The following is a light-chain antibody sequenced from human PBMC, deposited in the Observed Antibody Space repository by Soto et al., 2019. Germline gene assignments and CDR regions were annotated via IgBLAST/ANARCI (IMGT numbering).Light chain of an antibody. J-gene: IGKJ3*01. CDR2: GAS. CDR3: QQYGSSPLFT. CDR1: QSVSSIY. V-gene: IGKV3-20*01. Sequence: EIVLTQSPGTLSLSPGERATLSCRASQSVSSIYLAWYQQKPGQAPRLLIYGASSRATGIPDSFSGSGSGTDFTLTISSLEPEDFAVYYCQQYGSSPLFTFGPGTKVDIK.